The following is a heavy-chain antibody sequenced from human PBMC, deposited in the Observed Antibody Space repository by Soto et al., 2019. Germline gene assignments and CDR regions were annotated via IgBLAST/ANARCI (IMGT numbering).Heavy chain of an antibody. Sequence: QLQMVQSGAEVQQPGASVKISCKTSGYTFSSYSSNWVRQATGQGLEWMAWSRTTSGITHYAERVQCRVTVTLAKSARTAFMEMWGLKSDDTAVYFCARDNGYYESWGQGTLVTVSS. V-gene: IGHV1-18*01. CDR3: ARDNGYYES. CDR1: GYTFSSYS. D-gene: IGHD2-8*01. J-gene: IGHJ4*02. CDR2: SRTTSGIT.